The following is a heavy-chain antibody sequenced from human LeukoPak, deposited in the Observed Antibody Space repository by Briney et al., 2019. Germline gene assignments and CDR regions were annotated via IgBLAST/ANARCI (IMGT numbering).Heavy chain of an antibody. Sequence: GASVKVSCKASGYTFTTYGISWVRQAPGQGREWMGGIIPIFGTANYAQKFQGRVTITADESTSTAYMELSSLRSEDTAVYYCAISLDDILTGYSVDYWGQGTLVTVSS. V-gene: IGHV1-69*13. D-gene: IGHD3-9*01. CDR3: AISLDDILTGYSVDY. CDR1: GYTFTTYG. CDR2: IIPIFGTA. J-gene: IGHJ4*02.